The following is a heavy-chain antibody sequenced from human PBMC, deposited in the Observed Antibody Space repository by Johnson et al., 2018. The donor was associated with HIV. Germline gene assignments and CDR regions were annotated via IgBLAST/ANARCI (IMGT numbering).Heavy chain of an antibody. CDR2: IGATGDT. CDR3: AKDGKTERRYSSSSVLNAFDI. Sequence: VQLVESGGGLVQPGGSLRLSCAASGFTFSNFDMHWVRQVTGKRLEWVSGIGATGDTYYLGSVKGRFTVSRDSSKNTLYLQMNSLRVEDTAVYYCAKDGKTERRYSSSSVLNAFDIWGQGTMVTVSS. CDR1: GFTFSNFD. J-gene: IGHJ3*02. D-gene: IGHD6-6*01. V-gene: IGHV3-13*01.